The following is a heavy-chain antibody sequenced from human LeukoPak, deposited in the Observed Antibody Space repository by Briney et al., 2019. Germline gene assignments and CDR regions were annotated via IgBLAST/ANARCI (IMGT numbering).Heavy chain of an antibody. J-gene: IGHJ3*02. D-gene: IGHD2-8*01. Sequence: SQTLSLTCAISGDSVSSNSVAWNWIRQSPSRGPEWHGRTYYRSKWYIDYADSVKSRITISPDTSKNQFSLQLNSMTTEDTAIYYCARGRVSAFDIWGQGTMVTVSS. CDR1: GDSVSSNSVA. V-gene: IGHV6-1*01. CDR3: ARGRVSAFDI. CDR2: TYYRSKWYI.